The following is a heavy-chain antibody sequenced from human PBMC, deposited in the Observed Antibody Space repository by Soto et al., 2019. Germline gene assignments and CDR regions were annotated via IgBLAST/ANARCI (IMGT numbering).Heavy chain of an antibody. V-gene: IGHV6-1*01. CDR3: ASEWCYRDYSYCYGMDV. CDR2: TYYRSKWYN. CDR1: GDSLSSNSAA. Sequence: PSQTLSLTCAISGDSLSSNSAAWNWIRQSPSRGLEWLGRTYYRSKWYNDYEVSVNSRITINADTSKNQLSLLRTYVTPEDSAVYYCASEWCYRDYSYCYGMDVWGQGTTVTVSS. J-gene: IGHJ6*02. D-gene: IGHD2-15*01.